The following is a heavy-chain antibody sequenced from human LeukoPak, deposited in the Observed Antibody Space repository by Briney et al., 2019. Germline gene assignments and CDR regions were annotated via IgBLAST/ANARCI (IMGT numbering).Heavy chain of an antibody. Sequence: SETLSLTCTVSGGSISSGSYYWSWIRQPAGKGLEWIGRIYTSGSTNYNPSLKSRVTISVDTSKNQFSLKLSSVTAADTAVYYCARGFGVVIPDAFDIWGQGTMVTVSS. V-gene: IGHV4-61*02. CDR1: GGSISSGSYY. J-gene: IGHJ3*02. CDR2: IYTSGST. D-gene: IGHD3-3*01. CDR3: ARGFGVVIPDAFDI.